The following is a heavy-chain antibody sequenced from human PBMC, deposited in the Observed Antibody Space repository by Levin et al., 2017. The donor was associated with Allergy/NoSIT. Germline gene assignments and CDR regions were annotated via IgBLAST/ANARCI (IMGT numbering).Heavy chain of an antibody. V-gene: IGHV3-23*01. Sequence: GESLKISCAASGFTFSSYAMSWVRQAPGKGLEWVSAISGSGGSTYYADSVKGRFTISRDNSKNTLYLQMNSLRAEDTAVYYCAKDPDYGDYGVSWFDPWGQGTLVTVSS. CDR3: AKDPDYGDYGVSWFDP. J-gene: IGHJ5*02. D-gene: IGHD4-17*01. CDR1: GFTFSSYA. CDR2: ISGSGGST.